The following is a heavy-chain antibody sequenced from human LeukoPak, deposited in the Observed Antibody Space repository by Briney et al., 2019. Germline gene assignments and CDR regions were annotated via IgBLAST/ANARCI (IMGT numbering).Heavy chain of an antibody. Sequence: SETLSLTCTVSGGSISSYYWSWVRQPPGKGLEWIAYISDIGSINYNPSLKSRGTISLDPSKNQFSLKLSSVTAADTAVYYCAGHHPRNTVDFWGQGTLVTVSS. CDR3: AGHHPRNTVDF. CDR2: ISDIGSI. J-gene: IGHJ4*02. CDR1: GGSISSYY. V-gene: IGHV4-59*08. D-gene: IGHD2/OR15-2a*01.